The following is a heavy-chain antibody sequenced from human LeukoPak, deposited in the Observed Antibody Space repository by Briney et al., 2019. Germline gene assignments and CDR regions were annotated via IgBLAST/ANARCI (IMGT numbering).Heavy chain of an antibody. D-gene: IGHD1-26*01. CDR2: IPGSGDST. J-gene: IGHJ4*02. CDR1: GFTFSSYA. Sequence: GGSLRLSCAASGFTFSSYAMSWVRQAPGKGLEWVSAIPGSGDSTNYADSVKGRFTISRDNSKNTLYLQMNSLRAEDTAVYYCAKRSGVSYGYFDYWGQGTLGTVSS. V-gene: IGHV3-23*01. CDR3: AKRSGVSYGYFDY.